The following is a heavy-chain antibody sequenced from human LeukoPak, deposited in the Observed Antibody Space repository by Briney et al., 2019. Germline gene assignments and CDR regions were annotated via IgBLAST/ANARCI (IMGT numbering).Heavy chain of an antibody. CDR2: VSYDGSNK. CDR1: GFTFSSYA. CDR3: AREMHYDFWSGLDY. V-gene: IGHV3-30-3*01. J-gene: IGHJ4*02. D-gene: IGHD3-3*01. Sequence: GRSLRLSCSASGFTFSSYAMHWVRQAPGKGLEWVAVVSYDGSNKYYADSVKGRFTISRDNSKNTLYLQMNSPRAEDTAVYYCAREMHYDFWSGLDYWGQGTLVTVSS.